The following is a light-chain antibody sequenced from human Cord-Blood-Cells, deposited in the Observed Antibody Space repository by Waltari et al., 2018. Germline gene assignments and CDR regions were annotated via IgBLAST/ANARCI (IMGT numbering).Light chain of an antibody. Sequence: QSVLTQPPSASGPPGQRVTISCSGSSSNIGSNTVTWYQQPPGTAPKLLIYSNNQLPSGVPDRFSGSKSGTSVSLAISGLQSEDEADYYCAAWDDSLNGYVFGTGTKVTVL. CDR1: SSNIGSNT. CDR3: AAWDDSLNGYV. V-gene: IGLV1-44*01. J-gene: IGLJ1*01. CDR2: SNN.